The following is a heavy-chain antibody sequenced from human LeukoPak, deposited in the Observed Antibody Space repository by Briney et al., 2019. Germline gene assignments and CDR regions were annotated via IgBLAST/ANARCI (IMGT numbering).Heavy chain of an antibody. D-gene: IGHD6-19*01. V-gene: IGHV4-34*01. CDR2: INYSGST. CDR1: GGSFSGYY. Sequence: SETLSLTCAVYGGSFSGYYWTWIRQPPGKGLEWIEEINYSGSTNYNPSLKNRVTISVDTSKIQFSLKLSSVTAADTAVYYCARRLAAYSSGWTDYWGQGTLVSVSS. CDR3: ARRLAAYSSGWTDY. J-gene: IGHJ4*02.